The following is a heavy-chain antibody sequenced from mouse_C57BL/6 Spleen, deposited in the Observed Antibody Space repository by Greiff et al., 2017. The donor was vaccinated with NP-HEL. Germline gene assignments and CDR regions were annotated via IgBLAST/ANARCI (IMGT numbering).Heavy chain of an antibody. J-gene: IGHJ4*01. CDR2: IWGGGST. D-gene: IGHD1-1*01. CDR1: GFSLTSYG. V-gene: IGHV2-9*01. CDR3: AKRGYGSRTTYAMDY. Sequence: QVQLQESGPGLVAPSQSLSITCTVSGFSLTSYGVDWVRQPPGKGLEWLGVIWGGGSTNYNSALMDRLSISKDNSKSQVFLIMNSLQTDDTAMYYCAKRGYGSRTTYAMDYWGQGTSVTVSS.